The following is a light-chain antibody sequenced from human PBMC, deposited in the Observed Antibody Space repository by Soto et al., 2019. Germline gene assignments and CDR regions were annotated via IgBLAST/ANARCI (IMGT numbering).Light chain of an antibody. V-gene: IGLV2-14*01. J-gene: IGLJ3*02. CDR3: SSYTTSHTRV. CDR2: DVS. Sequence: QSVLTQPASVSGSPGQSITISCTGTSSDVGAYNYVSWYQQHPGKVPKLMIFDVSILPSVGISSRFSGSKSGNTASLTISGLQAEDEADYYCSSYTTSHTRVFGGGTKVTVL. CDR1: SSDVGAYNY.